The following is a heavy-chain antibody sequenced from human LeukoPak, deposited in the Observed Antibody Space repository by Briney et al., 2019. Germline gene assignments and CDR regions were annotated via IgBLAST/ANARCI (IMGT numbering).Heavy chain of an antibody. CDR3: ARDRSYEGLNWFDP. J-gene: IGHJ5*02. D-gene: IGHD5-18*01. CDR1: GGSISSGGYS. CDR2: IYYSGST. Sequence: SQTLSLTCAVSGGSISSGGYSWSWIRQPPGKGLEWIGYIYYSGSTNYNPSLKSRVTISVDTSKNQFSLKLSSVTAADTAVYYCARDRSYEGLNWFDPWGQGTLVTVSS. V-gene: IGHV4-61*08.